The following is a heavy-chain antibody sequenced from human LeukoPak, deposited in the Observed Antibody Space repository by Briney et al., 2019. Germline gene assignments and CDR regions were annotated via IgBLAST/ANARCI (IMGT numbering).Heavy chain of an antibody. CDR2: INHSGST. CDR1: GGSLSGYY. Sequence: SETLSLTCVVYGGSLSGYYWSWIRQPPGKGLEWIGEINHSGSTNYNPSFKSRVTISVDTSKNQFSLKLSSVTAADTAVYYCARGRGATAVWGQGTLVTVSS. CDR3: ARGRGATAV. V-gene: IGHV4-34*01. J-gene: IGHJ4*02. D-gene: IGHD1-26*01.